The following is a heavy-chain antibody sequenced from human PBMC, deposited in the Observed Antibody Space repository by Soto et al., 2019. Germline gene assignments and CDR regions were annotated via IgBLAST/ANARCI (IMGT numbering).Heavy chain of an antibody. Sequence: EVQLVESGGGLVKPGGSLRLSCAASGFTFSSYSMNWVRQAPGKGLEWVSSITGSSSYIYYADSVKGRFTISRDNAKKSLYLQMNGLRAEDTAVYYCASDVYYYDSSAYWAYWGQGTLVTVSS. CDR2: ITGSSSYI. CDR3: ASDVYYYDSSAYWAY. V-gene: IGHV3-21*02. CDR1: GFTFSSYS. J-gene: IGHJ4*02. D-gene: IGHD3-22*01.